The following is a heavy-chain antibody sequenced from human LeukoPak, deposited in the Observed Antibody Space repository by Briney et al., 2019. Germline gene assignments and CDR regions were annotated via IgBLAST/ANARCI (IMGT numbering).Heavy chain of an antibody. J-gene: IGHJ4*02. D-gene: IGHD1-1*01. CDR1: GFTFSDYN. CDR3: ATINFRPY. Sequence: GGSLRLSCAASGFTFSDYNMRWTPKAPGKGLEWVSSISRSGSTKYYADSVKGRFTISRDNAKNSLFLQMNSLRAEDTAIYYCATINFRPYWGQGTLVTVSS. CDR2: ISRSGSTK. V-gene: IGHV3-11*01.